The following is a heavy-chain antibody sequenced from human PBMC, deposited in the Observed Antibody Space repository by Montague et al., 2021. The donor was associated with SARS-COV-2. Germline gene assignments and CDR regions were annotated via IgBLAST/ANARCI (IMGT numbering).Heavy chain of an antibody. Sequence: SLRLSCAASGFTFSSYEMNWVRQAPGKGLEWVSYISSSGSTIYYADSXXGRFTISRGNAKNSLYLQMNSLRAEDTAVYYCARGLSIAVAGTLFPDYYYYMDVWGKGTTVTVSS. CDR3: ARGLSIAVAGTLFPDYYYYMDV. CDR1: GFTFSSYE. CDR2: ISSSGSTI. D-gene: IGHD6-19*01. J-gene: IGHJ6*03. V-gene: IGHV3-48*03.